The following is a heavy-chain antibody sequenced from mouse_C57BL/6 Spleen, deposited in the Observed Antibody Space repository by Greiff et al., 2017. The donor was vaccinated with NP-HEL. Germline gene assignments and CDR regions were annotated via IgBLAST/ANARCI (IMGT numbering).Heavy chain of an antibody. CDR1: GYAFSSSW. J-gene: IGHJ2*01. D-gene: IGHD2-5*01. CDR3: ARAYYSNYFDY. Sequence: VHLVESGPELVKPGASVKISCKASGYAFSSSWMNWVKQRPGKGLEWIGRIYPGDGDTNYNGKFKGKATLTADKSSSTAYMQLSSLTSEDSAVYFCARAYYSNYFDYWGQGTTLTVSS. CDR2: IYPGDGDT. V-gene: IGHV1-82*01.